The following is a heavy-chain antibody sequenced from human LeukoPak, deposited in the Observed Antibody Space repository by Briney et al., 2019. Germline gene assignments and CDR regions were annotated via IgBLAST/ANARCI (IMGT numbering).Heavy chain of an antibody. D-gene: IGHD3/OR15-3a*01. CDR1: GGSISSSSYY. Sequence: PSETLSLTCTVSGGSISSSSYYWGWIRQPPGKGLEWIGSIYYSGSTYYNPSLKSRVTISVDTSKNQFSLKLSSVTAADTAVYYCARVRLDSGVGSLDYWGQGTLVTVSS. J-gene: IGHJ4*02. CDR3: ARVRLDSGVGSLDY. V-gene: IGHV4-39*07. CDR2: IYYSGST.